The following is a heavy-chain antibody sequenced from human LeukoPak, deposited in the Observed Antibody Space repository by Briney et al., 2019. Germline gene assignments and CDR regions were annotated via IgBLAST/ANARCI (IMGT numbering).Heavy chain of an antibody. CDR2: IYYSGST. V-gene: IGHV4-59*08. D-gene: IGHD4-17*01. CDR3: ARHLPTTVTTDDAFEI. J-gene: IGHJ3*02. Sequence: PSETLSLTCTVAGGSISSYYWSWIRQPPGKGLEWIGYIYYSGSTNYNPSLKSRVTISVDTSKNQFSLKLSSVTAADTAVYYCARHLPTTVTTDDAFEIWGQGTMVTVSS. CDR1: GGSISSYY.